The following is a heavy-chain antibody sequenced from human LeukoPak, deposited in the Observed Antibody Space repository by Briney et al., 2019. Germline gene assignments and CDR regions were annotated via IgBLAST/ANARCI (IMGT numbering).Heavy chain of an antibody. Sequence: SETLSLTCTVSGGSISSSSYYWGWIRQPPGKGLEWIGTIYYNGNIYYNPSLKSRVTISVDTSKNQFSLKLSSVIAADTAVYYCARELIVGATGARLDYWGQGTLVTVSS. V-gene: IGHV4-39*07. D-gene: IGHD1-26*01. CDR3: ARELIVGATGARLDY. J-gene: IGHJ4*02. CDR1: GGSISSSSYY. CDR2: IYYNGNI.